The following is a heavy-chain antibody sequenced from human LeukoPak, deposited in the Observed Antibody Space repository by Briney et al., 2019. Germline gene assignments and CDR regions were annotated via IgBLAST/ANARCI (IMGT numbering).Heavy chain of an antibody. CDR3: ARGRGGTTWDAFDI. D-gene: IGHD1-1*01. CDR2: INPNSGGT. Sequence: ASVKVSCKASGYTFTGYYMHWVRHAPGQGLEWMGWINPNSGGTNYAQKFQGRVTMTRDTSISTAYMELSRLRSDDTAVYYCARGRGGTTWDAFDIWGQGTMVTVSS. J-gene: IGHJ3*02. CDR1: GYTFTGYY. V-gene: IGHV1-2*02.